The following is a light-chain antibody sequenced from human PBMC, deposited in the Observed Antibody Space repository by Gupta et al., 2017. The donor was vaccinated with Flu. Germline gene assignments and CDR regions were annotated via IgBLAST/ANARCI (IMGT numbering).Light chain of an antibody. V-gene: IGLV2-14*01. J-gene: IGLJ3*02. CDR3: SSYTSSTTLLGG. CDR1: SSDVGGYNY. Sequence: QSALTQPASVSGSPGQSITISCTGTSSDVGGYNYVSWYQQHPGKAPKLIIYEVTNRPSGVSNRFAASKSGNTASLTISXLXAEDEAXYYCSSYTSSTTLLGGFGGGTRLTVL. CDR2: EVT.